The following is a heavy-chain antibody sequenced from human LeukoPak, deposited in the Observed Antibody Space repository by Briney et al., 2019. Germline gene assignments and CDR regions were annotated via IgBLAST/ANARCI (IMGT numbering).Heavy chain of an antibody. V-gene: IGHV1-18*01. J-gene: IGHJ4*02. Sequence: ASVKVSCKASGYTFTSYGISWVRQAPGQGLEWMGWVSAYNGNTNYAQKLQGRVTMTTDTSTSTAYMELRSLRSDDTAVYYCARDRRYNWNYFSYFDYWGQGTLVTVSS. CDR3: ARDRRYNWNYFSYFDY. D-gene: IGHD1-7*01. CDR1: GYTFTSYG. CDR2: VSAYNGNT.